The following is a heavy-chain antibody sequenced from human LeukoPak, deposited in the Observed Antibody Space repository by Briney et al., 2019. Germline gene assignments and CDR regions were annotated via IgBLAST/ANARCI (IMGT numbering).Heavy chain of an antibody. J-gene: IGHJ4*02. D-gene: IGHD3-10*01. CDR1: GFSFSTYD. Sequence: GGSLRLSCVTSGFSFSTYDMSWVRQAPGKGLEWVSGITANTRGSITYYADSVKGRFTISRDSSKDTLYLQMNSLRAEDTAVYYCAKVVRGVKSVFDYWGQGTLVTVSS. CDR3: AKVVRGVKSVFDY. CDR2: ITANTRGSIT. V-gene: IGHV3-23*01.